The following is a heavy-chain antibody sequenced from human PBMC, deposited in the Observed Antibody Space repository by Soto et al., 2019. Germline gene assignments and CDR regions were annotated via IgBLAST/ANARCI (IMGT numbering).Heavy chain of an antibody. D-gene: IGHD2-2*01. Sequence: ASVKVSCKASGYTFTSYDINWVRQATGQGLEWMGWMNPNSGNTGYAQKFQGRVTMTRNTSISTAYMELSSLRSEDTAVYYCARWWDIVVVPDALAGWGGMDVWGQGTKVTVSS. V-gene: IGHV1-8*01. CDR2: MNPNSGNT. CDR3: ARWWDIVVVPDALAGWGGMDV. J-gene: IGHJ6*02. CDR1: GYTFTSYD.